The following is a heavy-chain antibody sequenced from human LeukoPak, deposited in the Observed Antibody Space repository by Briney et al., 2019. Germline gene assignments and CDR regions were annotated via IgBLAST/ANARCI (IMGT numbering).Heavy chain of an antibody. V-gene: IGHV3-48*04. Sequence: GGSLRLSCAASGFTFSSYSMNWVRQAPGKGLKWVSYISSSSSTIYYADSVKGRFTISRDNAKNSLYLQMNSLRAEDTAVYYCARLWFGESPYYGMDVWGQGTTVTVSS. J-gene: IGHJ6*02. CDR1: GFTFSSYS. D-gene: IGHD3-10*01. CDR2: ISSSSSTI. CDR3: ARLWFGESPYYGMDV.